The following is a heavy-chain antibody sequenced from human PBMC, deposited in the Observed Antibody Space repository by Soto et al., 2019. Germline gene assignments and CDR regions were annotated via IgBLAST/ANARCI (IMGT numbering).Heavy chain of an antibody. CDR2: IYYSGST. D-gene: IGHD6-13*01. CDR1: SGSINSGGYY. Sequence: QVQLQESGPGLVKPSQTLSLTCTVSSGSINSGGYYWSWIRQQPGKGLEWIGYIYYSGSTYYNPSLKSRVTISVDTSKNQFSLKLSSVTAADTAVYYCARGYSSSWYSDYWGQGTLVTVSS. J-gene: IGHJ4*02. V-gene: IGHV4-31*03. CDR3: ARGYSSSWYSDY.